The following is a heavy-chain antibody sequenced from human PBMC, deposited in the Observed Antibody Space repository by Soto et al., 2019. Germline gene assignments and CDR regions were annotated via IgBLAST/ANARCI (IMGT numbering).Heavy chain of an antibody. J-gene: IGHJ4*02. CDR1: GFTFSSYA. Sequence: EVQVLESGGGLVQPGGSLRLSCAASGFTFSSYAMSWVRQAPGKGLEWVSGVSASGSITSYADSAKGRFTISRDNAKNTMLLQMNSLRAEDTAVYFCAKGDCSGGRCYRGFDYWGQGTLVTVSS. CDR3: AKGDCSGGRCYRGFDY. D-gene: IGHD2-15*01. CDR2: VSASGSIT. V-gene: IGHV3-23*01.